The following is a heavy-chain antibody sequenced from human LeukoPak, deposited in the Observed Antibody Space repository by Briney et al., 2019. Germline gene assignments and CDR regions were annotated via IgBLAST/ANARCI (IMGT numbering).Heavy chain of an antibody. V-gene: IGHV3-23*01. D-gene: IGHD3-22*01. J-gene: IGHJ3*02. Sequence: PGGSLRLSCAASGFTFSSYAMSWVRQAPGKGLEWVSAISGSGGSTYYADSVKGRFTISRDNSKNTLYLQMNSLRAEDTAVYYCAKDQDYYDSSGYYYVDDAFDIWGQGTMVTVSS. CDR2: ISGSGGST. CDR3: AKDQDYYDSSGYYYVDDAFDI. CDR1: GFTFSSYA.